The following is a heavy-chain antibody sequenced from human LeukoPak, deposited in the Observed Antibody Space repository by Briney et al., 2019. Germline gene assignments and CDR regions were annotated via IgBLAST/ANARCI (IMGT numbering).Heavy chain of an antibody. V-gene: IGHV4-59*08. CDR1: GGSISSYY. J-gene: IGHJ5*02. CDR3: AELCQDSERQLVWFDP. Sequence: SETLSLTCTVSGGSISSYYWSWIRQPPGKGLEWIGYIYYSGSTNYNPSLKSRVTISVDTSKNQFSLKLSSVTAADTAVYYCAELCQDSERQLVWFDPWGQGTLVTVSS. CDR2: IYYSGST. D-gene: IGHD6-13*01.